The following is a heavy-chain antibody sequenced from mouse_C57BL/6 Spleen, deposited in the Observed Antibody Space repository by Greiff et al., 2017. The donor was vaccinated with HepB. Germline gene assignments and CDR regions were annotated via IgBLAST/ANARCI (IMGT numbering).Heavy chain of an antibody. CDR3: AVTTVVAPYYYAMDY. CDR2: INPNNGGT. J-gene: IGHJ4*01. D-gene: IGHD1-1*01. CDR1: GYTFTDYY. Sequence: EVQLQQSGPELVKPGASVKISCKASGYTFTDYYMNWVKQSHGKSLEWIGDINPNNGGTSYNQKFKGKATLTVDKSSSTAYMELRSLTSEDSAVYYCAVTTVVAPYYYAMDYWGQGTSVTVSS. V-gene: IGHV1-26*01.